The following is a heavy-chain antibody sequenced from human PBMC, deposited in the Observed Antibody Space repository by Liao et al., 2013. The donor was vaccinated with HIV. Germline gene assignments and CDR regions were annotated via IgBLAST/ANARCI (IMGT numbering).Heavy chain of an antibody. Sequence: QVQLQQWGAGLLKSSETLTLTCAVYGGSLDGYYWTWIRQPPGKGLEWIGEVNYSGKTTYNPALKSRVTMSVDSSRNQFFLRLDSVSPGDTAVYYCAARMAWEDYFGSGSFDSDLWGQGTLVTVSS. D-gene: IGHD3-10*01. V-gene: IGHV4-34*01. J-gene: IGHJ5*02. CDR1: GGSLDGYY. CDR2: VNYSGKT. CDR3: AARMAWEDYFGSGSFDSDL.